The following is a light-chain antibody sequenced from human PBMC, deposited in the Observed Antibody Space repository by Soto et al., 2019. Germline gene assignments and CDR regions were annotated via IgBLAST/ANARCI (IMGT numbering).Light chain of an antibody. V-gene: IGKV3-15*01. CDR3: QQYNYWPRS. Sequence: EIVMTQSPATLSVSPGETATLSCRASQSVTTNLALHQQKPGQAPRLLIYGASTRATGIPARFSGSGSGTEFTLTISSLQSEDFAVYYCQQYNYWPRSFGQGTRLEIK. CDR1: QSVTTN. CDR2: GAS. J-gene: IGKJ5*01.